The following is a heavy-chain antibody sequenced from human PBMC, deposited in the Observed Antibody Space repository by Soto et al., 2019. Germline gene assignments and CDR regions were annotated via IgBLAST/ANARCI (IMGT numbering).Heavy chain of an antibody. D-gene: IGHD6-19*01. J-gene: IGHJ5*02. V-gene: IGHV1-8*01. Sequence: QVPLVQSGAEVKKPGASVKVSCKASGYTFTSYDINWVRQATGQGLEWMGWMNPNSGNTGYAQKFQGRVTMTRNTSISTAYMELSSLRSEDTAVYYCARGLPTTSIAVAGWNWFDPWGQGTLVTVSS. CDR1: GYTFTSYD. CDR2: MNPNSGNT. CDR3: ARGLPTTSIAVAGWNWFDP.